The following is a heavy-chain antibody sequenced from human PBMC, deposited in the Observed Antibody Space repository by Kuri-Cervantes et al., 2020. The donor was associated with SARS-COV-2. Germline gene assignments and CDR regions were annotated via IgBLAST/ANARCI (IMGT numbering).Heavy chain of an antibody. V-gene: IGHV5-51*01. Sequence: GGSLRLSCKGSGYSFTSYWIGWVRQMPGKGLEWMGIIYPGDSDTRYSPSFQGQVTISADKSISTAYLQWSSLKASDTAMYYCARPRKRDNWFDPWGQGTLVTVSS. J-gene: IGHJ5*02. CDR2: IYPGDSDT. CDR3: ARPRKRDNWFDP. CDR1: GYSFTSYW.